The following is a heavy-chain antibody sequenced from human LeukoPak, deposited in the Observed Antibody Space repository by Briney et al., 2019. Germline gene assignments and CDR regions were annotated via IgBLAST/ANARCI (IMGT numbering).Heavy chain of an antibody. CDR2: INHSGST. D-gene: IGHD2-2*01. CDR3: ARRGGYCSSTSCFNWFDL. CDR1: GGSFSGYY. V-gene: IGHV4-34*01. Sequence: PSETLSLTCAVYGGSFSGYYWSWIRQPPGKGLEWIGEINHSGSTNYNPSLKSRVTISVDTSKNQFSLKLSSVTAADTAVYYCARRGGYCSSTSCFNWFDLWGQGTLVTVSS. J-gene: IGHJ5*02.